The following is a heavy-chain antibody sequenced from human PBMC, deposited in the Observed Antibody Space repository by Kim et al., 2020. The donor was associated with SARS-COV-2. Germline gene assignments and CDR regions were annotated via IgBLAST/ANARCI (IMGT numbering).Heavy chain of an antibody. V-gene: IGHV4-59*09. Sequence: LKCRVTIYVDTSKNQFSLKLSSVTAADTAVYYCARGGYVWGSYRATQFNPWGQGTLVTVSS. D-gene: IGHD3-16*02. J-gene: IGHJ5*02. CDR3: ARGGYVWGSYRATQFNP.